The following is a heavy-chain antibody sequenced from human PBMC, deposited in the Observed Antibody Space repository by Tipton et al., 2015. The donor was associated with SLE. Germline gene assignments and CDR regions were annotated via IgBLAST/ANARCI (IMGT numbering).Heavy chain of an antibody. CDR2: ISSSSSYI. V-gene: IGHV3-21*03. Sequence: SLRLSCAASGFTFSSYSMNWVRQAPGRGLEWVSSISSSSSYIYYADSVKGRFTISRDNAKNSLYLQMNSLRAEDTAVYYCARVLGEDIVVVPAAVPYYYYGMDVWGQGTTVTVSS. CDR3: ARVLGEDIVVVPAAVPYYYYGMDV. CDR1: GFTFSSYS. D-gene: IGHD2-2*01. J-gene: IGHJ6*02.